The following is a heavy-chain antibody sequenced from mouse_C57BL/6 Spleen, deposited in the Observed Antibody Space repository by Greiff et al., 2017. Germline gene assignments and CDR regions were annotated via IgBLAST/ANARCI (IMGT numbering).Heavy chain of an antibody. Sequence: EVMLVESGGGLVKPGGSLKLSCAASGFTFSDYGMHWVRQAPEKGLEWVAYISSGRSTIYYADTVKGRFTISRDNAKNTLFLQMTSLRSEDTAMYYCARSINWGGNYAMDYWGQGTSVTVSS. CDR1: GFTFSDYG. V-gene: IGHV5-17*01. CDR2: ISSGRSTI. J-gene: IGHJ4*01. D-gene: IGHD4-1*01. CDR3: ARSINWGGNYAMDY.